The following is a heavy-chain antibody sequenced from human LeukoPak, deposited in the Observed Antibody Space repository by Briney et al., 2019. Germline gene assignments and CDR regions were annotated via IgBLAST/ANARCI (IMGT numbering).Heavy chain of an antibody. D-gene: IGHD3-9*01. CDR1: GGSISSSSYY. Sequence: PSETLSLTCTVSGGSISSSSYYWGWIRQPPGKGLEWIGSIHYSGSINYNPSLKSRVSISADTSKNQFSLKLSSVTAADTAVYYCARRYFDWLLSTNWFDPWGQGTLVTVSS. CDR2: IHYSGSI. V-gene: IGHV4-39*01. CDR3: ARRYFDWLLSTNWFDP. J-gene: IGHJ5*02.